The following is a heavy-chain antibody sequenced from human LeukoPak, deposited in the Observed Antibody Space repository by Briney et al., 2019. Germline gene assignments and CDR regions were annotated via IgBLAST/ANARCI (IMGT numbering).Heavy chain of an antibody. CDR1: GYSFTSYW. V-gene: IGHV5-51*01. CDR2: IYPGDPDT. J-gene: IGHJ4*02. Sequence: HGEYLKISCKGSGYSFTSYWIGWVRQMPGKGLEWMGIIYPGDPDTRYSPSFQGQVTISADKSISTAYLQWSSLKASDTAMYYCAIVPDLEWLYVDYWGQGTLVTVSS. D-gene: IGHD3-3*01. CDR3: AIVPDLEWLYVDY.